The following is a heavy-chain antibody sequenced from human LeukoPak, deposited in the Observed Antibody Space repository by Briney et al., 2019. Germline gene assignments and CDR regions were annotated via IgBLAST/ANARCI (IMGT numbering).Heavy chain of an antibody. D-gene: IGHD3-9*01. Sequence: EASVKVSCKASGYTFTGYYMHWVRQAPGQGLEWMGWINPNSGGTNYAQKFQGRVTMTKDTSISTDYMELSRLRSDDTAVYYCARVFIATFDYDILTGYYPRDAFDIWGQGTMVTVSS. CDR2: INPNSGGT. CDR1: GYTFTGYY. J-gene: IGHJ3*02. CDR3: ARVFIATFDYDILTGYYPRDAFDI. V-gene: IGHV1-2*02.